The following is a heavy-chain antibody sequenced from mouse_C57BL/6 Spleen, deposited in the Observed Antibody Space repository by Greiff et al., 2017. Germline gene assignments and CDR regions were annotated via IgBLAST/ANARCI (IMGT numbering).Heavy chain of an antibody. CDR2: LDPNSGGP. Sequence: QVQLQQPGAELVKPGASVKLSCTASGYTFTSYWMHWVKQSPGRGLEWIGRLDPNSGGPKYNEKFKSQATLTVDKPSSTADMQLSSLTSEDSAVYDCARPYYGTHWYFDVWGTGTTVTVSS. J-gene: IGHJ1*03. D-gene: IGHD2-10*01. CDR1: GYTFTSYW. CDR3: ARPYYGTHWYFDV. V-gene: IGHV1-72*01.